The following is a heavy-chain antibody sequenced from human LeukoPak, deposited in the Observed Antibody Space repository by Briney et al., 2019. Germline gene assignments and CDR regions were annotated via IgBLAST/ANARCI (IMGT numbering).Heavy chain of an antibody. CDR2: IYYSGST. J-gene: IGHJ3*02. CDR1: GGSISSYY. Sequence: PSETLSLTCTVSGGSISSYYWSWIRQPPGKGLEWIGYIYYSGSTNYNPSLKSRVTISVDTSKNQFSLKLSSVTAADTAVYYCARGGLPRASSGPDDAFDIWGQGTMVTVSS. V-gene: IGHV4-59*01. D-gene: IGHD3-22*01. CDR3: ARGGLPRASSGPDDAFDI.